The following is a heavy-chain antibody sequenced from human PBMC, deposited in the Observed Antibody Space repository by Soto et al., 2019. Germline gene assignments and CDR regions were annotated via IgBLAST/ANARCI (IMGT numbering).Heavy chain of an antibody. D-gene: IGHD5-18*01. CDR2: IIPIFGTA. CDR3: ARDLMVKGNLDY. CDR1: GGTFSSYA. V-gene: IGHV1-69*13. Sequence: ASVKVSCKASGGTFSSYAISWVRQAPGQGLEWMGGIIPIFGTANYAQKFQGRVTITADESTSTAYMELSSLRSEDTAVYYCARDLMVKGNLDYWGQGTLVTVAS. J-gene: IGHJ4*02.